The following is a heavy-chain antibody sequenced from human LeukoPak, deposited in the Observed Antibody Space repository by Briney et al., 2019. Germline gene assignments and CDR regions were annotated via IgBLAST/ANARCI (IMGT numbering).Heavy chain of an antibody. Sequence: GGSLRLSCAASGFTFSSYSMNWVRQAPGKGLEWVSSISSSSSYIYYADSVKGRFTISRDNAKNSLYLQMNSLRAEDTAVYYRARRIAAAGPYDYGMDVWGQGTTVTVSS. V-gene: IGHV3-21*01. D-gene: IGHD6-13*01. CDR2: ISSSSSYI. CDR1: GFTFSSYS. J-gene: IGHJ6*02. CDR3: ARRIAAAGPYDYGMDV.